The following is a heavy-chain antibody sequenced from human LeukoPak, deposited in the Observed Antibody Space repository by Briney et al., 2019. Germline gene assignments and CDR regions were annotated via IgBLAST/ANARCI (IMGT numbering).Heavy chain of an antibody. V-gene: IGHV3-23*01. D-gene: IGHD6-19*01. Sequence: GGSLRLSCAASGFTFSSYAMIWVRQAPGKGLEWVSAISGSGGSTYYADSVKGRFTISRDNSKNTLNLQMNSLRAEDTAVYYCAKGTDIAVAGTAYYYYGMDVWGQGTTVTVSS. J-gene: IGHJ6*02. CDR3: AKGTDIAVAGTAYYYYGMDV. CDR2: ISGSGGST. CDR1: GFTFSSYA.